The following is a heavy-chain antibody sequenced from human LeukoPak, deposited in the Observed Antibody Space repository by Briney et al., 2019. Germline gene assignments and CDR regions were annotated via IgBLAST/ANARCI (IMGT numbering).Heavy chain of an antibody. V-gene: IGHV1-2*02. Sequence: ASVKVSCKTSGYTFSDYYIRWVRQAPGQGLEWMGWINPNSGETKSAQKFQGRVTMTGDTSISTAYMELRRVTSDDTAVYYCARDRDYSNTERGFDYWGQGTLVTVSS. CDR1: GYTFSDYY. CDR3: ARDRDYSNTERGFDY. J-gene: IGHJ4*02. D-gene: IGHD4-11*01. CDR2: INPNSGET.